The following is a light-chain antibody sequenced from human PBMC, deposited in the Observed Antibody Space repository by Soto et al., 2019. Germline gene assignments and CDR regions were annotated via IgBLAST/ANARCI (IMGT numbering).Light chain of an antibody. V-gene: IGKV3-15*01. J-gene: IGKJ4*01. CDR3: KMYNNWLGT. Sequence: EIVLTQSPGTLSLSPGERATLSCRASQSLTSSYLAWYQQKPGQAHRLLIYGADTRATGIQARFSGSGSGTDFTLTIRSLQSEDFAVYYCKMYNNWLGTFGGGTKVDIK. CDR2: GAD. CDR1: QSLTSSY.